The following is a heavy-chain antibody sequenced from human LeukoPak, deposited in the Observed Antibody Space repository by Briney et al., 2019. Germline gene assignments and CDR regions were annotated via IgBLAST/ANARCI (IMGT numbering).Heavy chain of an antibody. CDR1: GGSISSSNW. CDR2: IYHSGST. D-gene: IGHD2-15*01. J-gene: IGHJ5*02. Sequence: SGTLSLTCAVSGGSISSSNWWSWVRQPPGKGLEWIGEIYHSGSTNYNPSLKSRVTISVDKSKNQFSLKLSSVTAADTAVYYCARDCSGGSCYSLNWFDPWGQGTLVTVSS. CDR3: ARDCSGGSCYSLNWFDP. V-gene: IGHV4-4*02.